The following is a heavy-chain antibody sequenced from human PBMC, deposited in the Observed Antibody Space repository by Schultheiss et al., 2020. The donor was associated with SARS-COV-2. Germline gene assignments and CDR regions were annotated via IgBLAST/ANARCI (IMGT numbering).Heavy chain of an antibody. J-gene: IGHJ4*02. CDR1: GGSVSSLHW. V-gene: IGHV4-4*02. CDR2: IDYSGRI. Sequence: GSLRLSCAVSGGSVSSLHWWTWVRQSPGKGLEWIGYIDYSGRIFYNPSLKSRVSLSLDMSKNRFSLNLNSVTAADTAVYYCARDIDSGHYYAPGYWGQGALVTVSS. CDR3: ARDIDSGHYYAPGY. D-gene: IGHD3-22*01.